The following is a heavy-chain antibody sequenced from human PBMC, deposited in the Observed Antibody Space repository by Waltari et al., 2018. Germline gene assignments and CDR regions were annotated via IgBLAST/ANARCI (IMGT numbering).Heavy chain of an antibody. J-gene: IGHJ4*02. D-gene: IGHD3-9*01. CDR1: GYTFTSYA. V-gene: IGHV1-3*01. CDR3: ARDFDYAYYFDY. CDR2: INAGNGNT. Sequence: QVQLVQSGAEVKKPGASVKVSCKASGYTFTSYAMHWVRQAPGQRLEWMGWINAGNGNTKYSQKFQGRVTITRDTSASTAYMERSSLRSEDTAVYYCARDFDYAYYFDYWGQGTLVTVSS.